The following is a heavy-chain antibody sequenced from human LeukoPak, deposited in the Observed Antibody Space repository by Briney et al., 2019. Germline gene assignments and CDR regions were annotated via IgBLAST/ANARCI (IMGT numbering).Heavy chain of an antibody. J-gene: IGHJ4*02. CDR2: ISYDGSNK. CDR1: GFIVSSNY. D-gene: IGHD6-19*01. Sequence: GGSLRLSCAASGFIVSSNYMSWVRQAPGKGLEWVAVISYDGSNKYYADSVKGRFTISRDNSKNTLYLQMNSLRAEDTAVYYCARALKTGYSSGWYIDYWGQGTLVTVSS. CDR3: ARALKTGYSSGWYIDY. V-gene: IGHV3-30*03.